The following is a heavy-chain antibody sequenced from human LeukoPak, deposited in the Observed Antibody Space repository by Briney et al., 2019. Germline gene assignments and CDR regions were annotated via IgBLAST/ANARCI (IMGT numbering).Heavy chain of an antibody. Sequence: KPSETLSLTCTVSGGSVSNYYWSWIRQSSGKGLEWIGYIYYTETSYNPSLKSRVTISVDTSKNQFSLKLSSVTAADTAIYYCARNYGSGRGEWFDPWGQGTLVTVSS. J-gene: IGHJ5*02. CDR3: ARNYGSGRGEWFDP. CDR1: GGSVSNYY. CDR2: IYYTET. D-gene: IGHD3-10*01. V-gene: IGHV4-59*02.